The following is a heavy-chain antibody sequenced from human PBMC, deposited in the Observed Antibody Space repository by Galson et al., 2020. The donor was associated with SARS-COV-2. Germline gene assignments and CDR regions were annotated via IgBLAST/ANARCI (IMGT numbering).Heavy chain of an antibody. J-gene: IGHJ6*03. Sequence: GGSLRLSCIMSGFNFGEYSMTWFRQAPGKGLEWVGLITSKPYGATTEYASSVRGRFTMSRDDSKSIAYLEMNSLQVEDTAVYYCARLYGYYYSYMDVWGRGTTVTVSS. V-gene: IGHV3-49*03. CDR2: ITSKPYGATT. CDR3: ARLYGYYYSYMDV. CDR1: GFNFGEYS. D-gene: IGHD2-15*01.